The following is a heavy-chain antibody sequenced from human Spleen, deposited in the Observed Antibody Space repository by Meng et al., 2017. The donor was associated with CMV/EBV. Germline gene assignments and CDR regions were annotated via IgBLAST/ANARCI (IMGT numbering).Heavy chain of an antibody. V-gene: IGHV4-4*02. Sequence: AVSCGSRSSNSWWHWVREPPETGLGWIGEVSHSGSTNFNPSITSRVTMSVDKSKNQFSLNLTSVTAAGTAVYYCARASPDSDWYFDLWGRGTLVTVSS. CDR1: CGSRSSNSW. CDR2: VSHSGST. D-gene: IGHD2-2*01. J-gene: IGHJ2*01. CDR3: ARASPDSDWYFDL.